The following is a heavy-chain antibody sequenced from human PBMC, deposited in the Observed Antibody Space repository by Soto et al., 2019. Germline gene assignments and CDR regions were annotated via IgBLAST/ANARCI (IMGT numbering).Heavy chain of an antibody. CDR1: GYTFTGYY. V-gene: IGHV1-2*04. CDR3: ARDRDSSSWPGRRGGMDV. J-gene: IGHJ6*02. Sequence: QVQLVQSGAEVKKPGASVKVSCKASGYTFTGYYMHWVRQAPGQGLEWMGWINPNSGGTNYAQKFQGWVTMTRDTSISTAYMELSRLRSDDTAVYYCARDRDSSSWPGRRGGMDVWGQGTTVTVSS. D-gene: IGHD6-13*01. CDR2: INPNSGGT.